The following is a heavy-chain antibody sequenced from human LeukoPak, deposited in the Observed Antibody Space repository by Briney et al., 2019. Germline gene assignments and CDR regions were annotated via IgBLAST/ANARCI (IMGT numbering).Heavy chain of an antibody. CDR1: GFPFDRYW. Sequence: GGSLRLSCAASGFPFDRYWMSWVRLAPGKGLEWVANIKHDGSEKTFVDSVKGRFTISRDNAENSLYLQMNSLRAEDTAVYYCARDHNYAFDNWGQGTLVTVSS. CDR3: ARDHNYAFDN. D-gene: IGHD4-11*01. V-gene: IGHV3-7*01. CDR2: IKHDGSEK. J-gene: IGHJ4*02.